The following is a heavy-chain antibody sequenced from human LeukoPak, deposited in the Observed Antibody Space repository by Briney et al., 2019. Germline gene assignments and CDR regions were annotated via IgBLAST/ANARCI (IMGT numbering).Heavy chain of an antibody. Sequence: PGGSLRLSCAASGFTVSSNYMSWVRQAPGKGLEWVSVIYSGGSTYYADSVKGRFTISRDNSKNTLYLQMNSLRAEDTPVYYCASGLTGYYFDYWGQGTLVTVSS. CDR2: IYSGGST. V-gene: IGHV3-66*01. CDR3: ASGLTGYYFDY. D-gene: IGHD7-27*01. CDR1: GFTVSSNY. J-gene: IGHJ4*02.